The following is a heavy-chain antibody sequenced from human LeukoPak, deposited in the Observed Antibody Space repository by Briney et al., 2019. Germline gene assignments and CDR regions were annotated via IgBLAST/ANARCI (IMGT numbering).Heavy chain of an antibody. D-gene: IGHD2-2*01. CDR2: INHSGST. Sequence: PSETLSLTCAGYGESFSGYYWSWIRQPPGKGLEWIGEINHSGSTNYNPSLKSRVTISVDTSKNQFSLKLSSVTAADTAVYYCARGGDIVVVPAAQSLLYGMDVWGKGTTVTVSS. CDR1: GESFSGYY. CDR3: ARGGDIVVVPAAQSLLYGMDV. J-gene: IGHJ6*04. V-gene: IGHV4-34*01.